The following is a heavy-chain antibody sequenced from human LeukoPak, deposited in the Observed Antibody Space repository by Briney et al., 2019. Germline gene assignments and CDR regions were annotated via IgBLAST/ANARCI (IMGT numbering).Heavy chain of an antibody. J-gene: IGHJ4*02. V-gene: IGHV3-30*03. Sequence: PGGSLRLSCAASGFTFSSYGMHWVRQAPGKGLEWVAVISYDGSNKYYADSVKGRFTISRDNSKNTLYLQMNSLRAEDTAVYYCASLYYYGSGSYPRPLDYWGQGTLVTVSS. CDR2: ISYDGSNK. CDR3: ASLYYYGSGSYPRPLDY. D-gene: IGHD3-10*01. CDR1: GFTFSSYG.